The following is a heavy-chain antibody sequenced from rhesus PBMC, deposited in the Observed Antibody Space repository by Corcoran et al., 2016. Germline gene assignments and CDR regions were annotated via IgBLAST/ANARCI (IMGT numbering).Heavy chain of an antibody. CDR1: GGSISDSYR. J-gene: IGHJ4*01. V-gene: IGHV4S10*01. D-gene: IGHD5-30*01. Sequence: QVQLQESGPGVVKPSETLSLTCAVSGGSISDSYRWSWIRQPPRKGLEWIGYIYGSSTSTNYNPSLKSRVTISKDTAKNQFSLKLSSVTAADTAVYYCAREDTAGTVIGYWGQGVLVTVSS. CDR2: IYGSSTST. CDR3: AREDTAGTVIGY.